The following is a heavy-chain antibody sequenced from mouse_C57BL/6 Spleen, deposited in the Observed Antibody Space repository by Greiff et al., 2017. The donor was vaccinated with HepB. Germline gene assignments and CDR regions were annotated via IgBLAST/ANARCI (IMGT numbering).Heavy chain of an antibody. J-gene: IGHJ4*01. CDR2: ISSGGSYT. CDR1: GFTFSSYG. V-gene: IGHV5-6*01. D-gene: IGHD4-1*01. Sequence: EVMLVESGGDLVKPGGSLKLSCAASGFTFSSYGMSWVRQTPDKRLEWVATISSGGSYTYYPDSVKGRFTISRDNAKNTLYLQMSSLKSEDTAMYYCASLKLELTGTGYDAMDYWGQGTSVTVSS. CDR3: ASLKLELTGTGYDAMDY.